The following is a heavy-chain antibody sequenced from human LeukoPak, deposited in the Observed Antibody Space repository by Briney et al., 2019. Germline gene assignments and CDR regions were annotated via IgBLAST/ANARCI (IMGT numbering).Heavy chain of an antibody. D-gene: IGHD3-3*01. V-gene: IGHV2-5*01. J-gene: IGHJ4*02. CDR1: GFSLSTSGVG. CDR2: IYWNDDK. Sequence: SGPTLVNPTQTLTLTCTFSGFSLSTSGVGVGWIRQPPGKALEWLALIYWNDDKHYSPSLKSRLTITKDTSKNQVVLTMTNMDPVDTATYYCAHAEGSYYDFWSGLDHFDYWGQGTLVTVSS. CDR3: AHAEGSYYDFWSGLDHFDY.